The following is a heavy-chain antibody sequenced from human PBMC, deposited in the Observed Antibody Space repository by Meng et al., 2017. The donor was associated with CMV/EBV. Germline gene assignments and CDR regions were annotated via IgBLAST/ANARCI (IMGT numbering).Heavy chain of an antibody. V-gene: IGHV3-7*01. Sequence: GESLKISCAASGFTLSTYWMTWVRQAPGKGLESVANIKQDGSDEYYLDSVKGRFTISRDNAKNSLYLQLNSLRAEDTAVYYCVRDRGYFDYWGQGTLVTVSS. CDR3: VRDRGYFDY. J-gene: IGHJ4*02. CDR2: IKQDGSDE. CDR1: GFTLSTYW.